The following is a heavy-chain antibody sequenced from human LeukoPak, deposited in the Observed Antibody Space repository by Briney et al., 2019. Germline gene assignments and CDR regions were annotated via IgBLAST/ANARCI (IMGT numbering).Heavy chain of an antibody. CDR1: GGSISSSSYY. D-gene: IGHD2-2*02. CDR2: IYYSGST. CDR3: ARHEIVVVPAAILCGWFDP. J-gene: IGHJ5*02. V-gene: IGHV4-39*01. Sequence: SETLSLTCTVSGGSISSSSYYWGWIRQPPGKGLEWIGSIYYSGSTYYNPSLKSRVTISVDPSKNQFSLKLSSVTAADTAVYYCARHEIVVVPAAILCGWFDPWGQGTLVTVSS.